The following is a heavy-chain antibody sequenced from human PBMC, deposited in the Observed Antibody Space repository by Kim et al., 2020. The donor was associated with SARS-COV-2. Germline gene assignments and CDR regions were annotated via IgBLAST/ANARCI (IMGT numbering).Heavy chain of an antibody. D-gene: IGHD3-10*01. CDR1: GGSISSSSYY. CDR2: IYYSGST. Sequence: SETLSLTCTVSGGSISSSSYYWGWIRQPPGKGLEWIGSIYYSGSTYYNPSLKSRVTISVDTSKNQFSLKLSSVTAADTAVYYCARHGDIITMVRGANNWFDPWGQGTLVTVSS. J-gene: IGHJ5*02. V-gene: IGHV4-39*01. CDR3: ARHGDIITMVRGANNWFDP.